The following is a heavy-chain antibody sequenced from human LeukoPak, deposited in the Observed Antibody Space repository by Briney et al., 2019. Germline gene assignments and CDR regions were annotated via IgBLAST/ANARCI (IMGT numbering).Heavy chain of an antibody. V-gene: IGHV3-7*01. CDR3: ARSRGVYWLSAFDI. J-gene: IGHJ3*02. CDR2: IKQDGSEK. Sequence: GGSLRLSCAASGFTFSSYWMSWVRQAPGKGLEWVANIKQDGSEKYYVDSVKGRFTISRDNAKNSLYLQMNSLRAEDTAVYYCARSRGVYWLSAFDIWGQGTMVTVSS. D-gene: IGHD1-26*01. CDR1: GFTFSSYW.